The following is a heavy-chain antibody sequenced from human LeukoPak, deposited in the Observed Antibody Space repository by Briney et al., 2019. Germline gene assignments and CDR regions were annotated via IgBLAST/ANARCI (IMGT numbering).Heavy chain of an antibody. D-gene: IGHD6-19*01. Sequence: PGRSLRLSCAASGFTFGSYAMHWVRQAPGKGLEWVAIISYDGTKKYYADSVKGRFTISRDNSKNTLYLHMNSLRAGDTAVYYCARDSSGWSGKEDYWGQGTLVTVSS. V-gene: IGHV3-30-3*01. CDR1: GFTFGSYA. CDR2: ISYDGTKK. J-gene: IGHJ4*02. CDR3: ARDSSGWSGKEDY.